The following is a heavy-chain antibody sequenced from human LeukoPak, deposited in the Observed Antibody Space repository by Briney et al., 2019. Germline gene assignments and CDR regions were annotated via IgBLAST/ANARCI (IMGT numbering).Heavy chain of an antibody. V-gene: IGHV3-30*18. CDR1: GFTFSSYG. CDR3: AKGEDSYGY. J-gene: IGHJ4*02. CDR2: ISYDGSNK. D-gene: IGHD5-18*01. Sequence: PGRSLRLSSAASGFTFSSYGMHWVRQAPGKGLEWVAVISYDGSNKYYADSVKGRFTISRDNSKNTLYLQMNSLRAEDTAVYYCAKGEDSYGYWGQGTLVTVSS.